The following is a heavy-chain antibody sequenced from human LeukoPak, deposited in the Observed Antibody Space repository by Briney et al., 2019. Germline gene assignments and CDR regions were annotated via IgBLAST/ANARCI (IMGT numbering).Heavy chain of an antibody. V-gene: IGHV3-21*01. CDR1: GFTFGDYA. D-gene: IGHD5-18*01. CDR2: ISSSSSYI. CDR3: ARDEIQPGDFDY. Sequence: GGSLRLSCTASGFTFGDYAMTWVRQAPGKGLEWVSSISSSSSYIYYADSVKGRFTISRDNAKNSLYLQMNSLRAEDTAVYYCARDEIQPGDFDYWGQGTLVTVSS. J-gene: IGHJ4*02.